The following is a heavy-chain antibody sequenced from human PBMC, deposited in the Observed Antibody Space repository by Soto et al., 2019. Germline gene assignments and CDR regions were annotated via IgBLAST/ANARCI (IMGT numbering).Heavy chain of an antibody. CDR3: AREMTTVTGPPYYYYMDV. J-gene: IGHJ6*03. D-gene: IGHD4-4*01. CDR1: GYTFTGYY. CDR2: INPNSGGT. V-gene: IGHV1-2*04. Sequence: ASVKVSCKASGYTFTGYYMHWVRQAPGQGLEWMGWINPNSGGTNYAQKFQGWVTMTRDTSISTAYMELSRLRSDDTAVYYCAREMTTVTGPPYYYYMDVWGKGNTVTVSS.